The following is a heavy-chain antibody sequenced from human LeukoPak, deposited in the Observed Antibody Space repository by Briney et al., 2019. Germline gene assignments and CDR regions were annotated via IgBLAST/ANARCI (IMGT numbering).Heavy chain of an antibody. CDR1: GYTFTGYY. CDR2: INTNSGGT. CDR3: ARGDIVVTGGFDY. D-gene: IGHD2-2*01. Sequence: PVKVSCKASGYTFTGYYMHWVRQAPGQGLEWMGWINTNSGGTNYAQRFQGRVTMTRDTSISTAYMELSRLRSDDTAVYYCARGDIVVTGGFDYWGQGTLVTVSS. V-gene: IGHV1-2*02. J-gene: IGHJ4*02.